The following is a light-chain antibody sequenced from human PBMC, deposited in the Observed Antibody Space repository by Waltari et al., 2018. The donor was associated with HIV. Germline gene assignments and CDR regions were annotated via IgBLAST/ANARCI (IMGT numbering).Light chain of an antibody. CDR1: QTLLSTNTSNY. J-gene: IGKJ2*01. CDR3: MQALQTPYT. Sequence: DIWMCQSPLSLAVTPGEPASIPAKSLQTLLSTNTSNYLDWYLQKPGQSPKLLIYLGSARASGVPDRFSGSGSGTDFTLVITMVEAEDVGVYYCMQALQTPYTFGQGTNLDI. V-gene: IGKV2-28*01. CDR2: LGS.